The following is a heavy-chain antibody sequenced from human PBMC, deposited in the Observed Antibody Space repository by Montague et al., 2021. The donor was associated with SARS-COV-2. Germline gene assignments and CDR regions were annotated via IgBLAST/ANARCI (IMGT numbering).Heavy chain of an antibody. J-gene: IGHJ4*02. Sequence: SETLSLTCAVYGGSFSGYYCCWIRQPPGKGLEWIGEINHSGSTNXNPSLKSRVTISVDTSKNQFSLKLSSVTAADTAVYYCARGSTVTHYWGQGTLVTVSS. V-gene: IGHV4-34*01. CDR3: ARGSTVTHY. D-gene: IGHD4-17*01. CDR2: INHSGST. CDR1: GGSFSGYY.